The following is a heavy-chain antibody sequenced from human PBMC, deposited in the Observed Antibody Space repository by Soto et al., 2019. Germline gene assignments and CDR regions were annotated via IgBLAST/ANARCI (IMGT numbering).Heavy chain of an antibody. CDR3: ARLIYGDYGDY. D-gene: IGHD4-17*01. J-gene: IGHJ4*02. V-gene: IGHV4-39*01. Sequence: QLLESGPGLVKPSETLSLTCTVSGGSISSSSYYWGWIRQPPGKGLEWIGSIYYSGSTYYNPSLKSRVTISVDTSKNQFSLKLSSVTAADTAVYYCARLIYGDYGDYWGQGTLVTVSS. CDR2: IYYSGST. CDR1: GGSISSSSYY.